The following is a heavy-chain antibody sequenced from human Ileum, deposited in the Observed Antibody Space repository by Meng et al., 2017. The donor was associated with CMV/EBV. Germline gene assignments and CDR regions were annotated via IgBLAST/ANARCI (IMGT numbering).Heavy chain of an antibody. CDR1: GAGFSDDH. Sequence: GVVCVRPGGFSDLYGEGPGAGFSDDHMSWIRLAPGNGLECLLLSSSRRTDREYADSVKGRFTISRDNGKKSWYFQMDILGVDYTAVSFCMCYYCSGCSREWGQGTLVTVSS. V-gene: IGHV3-11*03. J-gene: IGHJ4*02. D-gene: IGHD3-10*01. CDR2: SSSRRTDR. CDR3: MCYYCSGCSRE.